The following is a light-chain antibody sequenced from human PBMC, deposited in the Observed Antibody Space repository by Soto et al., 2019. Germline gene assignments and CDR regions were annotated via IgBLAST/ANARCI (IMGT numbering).Light chain of an antibody. Sequence: QSVLTQPPSVSGAPGQGVTISCTGSSSNIGAGYDVHWYQQRPGTAPKLLIYGNSNRPSGVPDRFSGSKSGTSASLAITGLQAEDEADYYCQSYDSSLSAFFGTGTKVTVL. CDR2: GNS. CDR1: SSNIGAGYD. CDR3: QSYDSSLSAF. J-gene: IGLJ1*01. V-gene: IGLV1-40*01.